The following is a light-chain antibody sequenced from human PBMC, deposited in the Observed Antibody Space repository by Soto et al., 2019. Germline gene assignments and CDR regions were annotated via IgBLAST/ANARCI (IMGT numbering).Light chain of an antibody. CDR3: QQFHTYPVT. CDR2: DAS. V-gene: IGKV1-5*01. CDR1: QSVSNW. J-gene: IGKJ5*01. Sequence: DIQMTQSPSTLSASVGDRVTITCRASQSVSNWLAWYQQKPGKAPNLLIYDASSLESGVPSRFSGSESGTDFTLTISSLQAEDFATYYCQQFHTYPVTFGQGTRLEIK.